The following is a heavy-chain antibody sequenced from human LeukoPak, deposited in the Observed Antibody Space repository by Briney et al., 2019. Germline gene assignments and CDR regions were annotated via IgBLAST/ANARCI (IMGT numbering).Heavy chain of an antibody. CDR3: VRHTAMGSPLHY. CDR1: GGSISSSAYY. Sequence: SETLSLTCTFSGGSISSSAYYWGWIRQPPGKGLEWIGSIYYSGITYDNPSLKTRVIMSVDTSKNQFSLKLSSVTAADTAVYYCVRHTAMGSPLHYWGQGTLVTVSS. D-gene: IGHD5-18*01. V-gene: IGHV4-39*01. J-gene: IGHJ4*02. CDR2: IYYSGIT.